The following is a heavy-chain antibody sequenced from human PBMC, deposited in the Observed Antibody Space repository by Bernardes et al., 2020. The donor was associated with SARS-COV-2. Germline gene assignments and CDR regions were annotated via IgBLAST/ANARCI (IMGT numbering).Heavy chain of an antibody. J-gene: IGHJ4*02. CDR1: GGTFSTYF. Sequence: SVKVSCKTSGGTFSTYFITWVRQAPGQGLEWMGRIIPTFGTTIYAPKFQGRVTMTADESTSTAYMELSGLKTDDTAVYFCAREKKGRGYSSTPGNFWGQGTLVTVSS. V-gene: IGHV1-69*13. D-gene: IGHD6-13*01. CDR2: IIPTFGTT. CDR3: AREKKGRGYSSTPGNF.